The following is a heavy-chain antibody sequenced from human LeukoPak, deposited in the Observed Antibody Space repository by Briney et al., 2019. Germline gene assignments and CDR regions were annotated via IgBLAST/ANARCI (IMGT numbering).Heavy chain of an antibody. D-gene: IGHD6-25*01. CDR3: AKGGQRNWFGP. CDR2: ISGSGGST. V-gene: IGHV3-23*01. J-gene: IGHJ5*02. CDR1: GFSFSSYG. Sequence: GGSLRLSCAASGFSFSSYGMNWVRQAPGKGLEWVSAISGSGGSTYYADSVKGRFTISRDNSKNTLYLQMNSLRAEDTAVYYCAKGGQRNWFGPWGQGTLVTVSS.